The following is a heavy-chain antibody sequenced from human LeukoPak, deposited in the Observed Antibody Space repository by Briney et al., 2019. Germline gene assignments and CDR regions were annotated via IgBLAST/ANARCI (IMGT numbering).Heavy chain of an antibody. D-gene: IGHD3-10*01. J-gene: IGHJ5*02. CDR2: LNPVSGNT. V-gene: IGHV1-3*01. CDR1: GYTFSSFA. CDR3: ARGVNYYDSGTYYTPYNWFDP. Sequence: ASVKVSCKASGYTFSSFAMHWVRQAPGQRLEWMGWLNPVSGNTKYSQNFQGRVTITRDTSASSAYMELSGLKSEDTAVYYCARGVNYYDSGTYYTPYNWFDPWGQGTLVTVSS.